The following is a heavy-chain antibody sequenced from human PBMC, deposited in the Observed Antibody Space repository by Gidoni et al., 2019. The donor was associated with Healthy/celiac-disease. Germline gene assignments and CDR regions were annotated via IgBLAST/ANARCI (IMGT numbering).Heavy chain of an antibody. J-gene: IGHJ4*02. Sequence: QVQLVESGGGVVQPGRSLSLSCAASGFTFSSYGMHWVRQAPGKGLEWVAVISYDGSNKYYADSVKGRFTISRDNSKNTLYLQMNSLRAEDTAVYYCAKKRGSGTHHPFDYWGQGTLVTVSS. CDR1: GFTFSSYG. CDR3: AKKRGSGTHHPFDY. D-gene: IGHD3-10*01. V-gene: IGHV3-30*18. CDR2: ISYDGSNK.